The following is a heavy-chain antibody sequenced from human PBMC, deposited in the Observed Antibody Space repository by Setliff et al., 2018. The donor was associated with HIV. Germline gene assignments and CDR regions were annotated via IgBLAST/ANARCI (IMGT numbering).Heavy chain of an antibody. Sequence: GGSLRLSCAASGFTFSDCSMNWVRQAPGKGLEWISYITSTGSTIFYADSVKGRFTISRDNDKNSVHLQMTSLRAEDTAVYYCARERLRFLEWLPLDYWGQGTLVTVSS. CDR2: ITSTGSTI. CDR1: GFTFSDCS. V-gene: IGHV3-48*01. D-gene: IGHD3-3*01. J-gene: IGHJ4*02. CDR3: ARERLRFLEWLPLDY.